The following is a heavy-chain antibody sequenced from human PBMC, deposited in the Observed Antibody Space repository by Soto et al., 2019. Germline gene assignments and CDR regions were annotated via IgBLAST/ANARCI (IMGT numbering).Heavy chain of an antibody. V-gene: IGHV2-5*01. D-gene: IGHD4-4*01. CDR2: LYWNDDA. CDR1: GFSINNGGVG. Sequence: QITLKESGQILVKPTLSLTLVCTLSGFSINNGGVGVGWIRQPPGKAPEWLALLYWNDDAWYSPSLRYRLSVTKDSSKNQVVLTMTHMAPVDAGTFYCAKRRALSNNLFFDQCGQGALVTVSS. CDR3: AKRRALSNNLFFDQ. J-gene: IGHJ4*02.